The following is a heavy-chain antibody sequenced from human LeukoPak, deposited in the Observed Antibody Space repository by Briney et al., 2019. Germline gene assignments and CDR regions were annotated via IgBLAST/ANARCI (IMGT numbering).Heavy chain of an antibody. Sequence: SETLSLTCTVSGGSISSYYWSWIRQPPGKGLEWIGYIYYSGSTNYNPSLKSRVTISVDTSKNQFSLKLSSETAADTAVYYCARRPPYCSGGSCYSDAFDIWGQGTMVTVSS. CDR3: ARRPPYCSGGSCYSDAFDI. CDR2: IYYSGST. J-gene: IGHJ3*02. V-gene: IGHV4-59*08. CDR1: GGSISSYY. D-gene: IGHD2-15*01.